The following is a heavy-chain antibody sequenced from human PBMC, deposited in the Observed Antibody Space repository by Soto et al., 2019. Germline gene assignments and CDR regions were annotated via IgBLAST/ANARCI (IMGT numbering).Heavy chain of an antibody. D-gene: IGHD2-2*01. Sequence: GGSLRLSCAASGFTFSSYAMSWVRQAPGKGLEWVSAISGSGGSTYYADSVKGRFTISRDNSKNTLYLQMNSLRAEDTAVYYCAKGGWKYQLLDYYYGMDVWGQGTTVTVSS. CDR1: GFTFSSYA. CDR3: AKGGWKYQLLDYYYGMDV. V-gene: IGHV3-23*01. J-gene: IGHJ6*02. CDR2: ISGSGGST.